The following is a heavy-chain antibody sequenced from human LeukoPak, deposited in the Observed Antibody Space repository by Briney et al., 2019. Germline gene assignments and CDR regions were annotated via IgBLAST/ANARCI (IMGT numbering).Heavy chain of an antibody. J-gene: IGHJ4*02. V-gene: IGHV3-7*01. CDR1: GFTFSSYW. CDR3: TREGQMAY. D-gene: IGHD5-24*01. CDR2: IQMDGSEK. Sequence: PGGSLRLSCAASGFTFSSYWMNWVRQAPGKGLEWVANIQMDGSEKNYLVSVKGRFTISRGNAKNSLYLQMNSLRVEDTAVYYCTREGQMAYWGQGTLVTVSS.